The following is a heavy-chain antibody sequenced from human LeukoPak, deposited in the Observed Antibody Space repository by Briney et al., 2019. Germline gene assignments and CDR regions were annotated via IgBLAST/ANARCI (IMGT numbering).Heavy chain of an antibody. J-gene: IGHJ4*02. CDR3: ARMAEQWLVPFDY. CDR1: GGSISSYY. Sequence: PSETLSLTCTVSGGSISSYYWRWIRQPPGKGLEWIGYIYYSGSTNYNPSLKSRVTISVDTSKNQFSLKLSSVTAADTAVYYCARMAEQWLVPFDYWGQGTLVTVSS. CDR2: IYYSGST. V-gene: IGHV4-59*01. D-gene: IGHD6-19*01.